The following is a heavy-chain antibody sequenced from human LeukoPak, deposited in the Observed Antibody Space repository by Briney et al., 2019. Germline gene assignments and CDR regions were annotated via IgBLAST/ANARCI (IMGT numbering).Heavy chain of an antibody. Sequence: GGSLRLSCAASGFTFSDYYMSWIRQAPGKGLEWVSYISSSSSYTNYADSVKGRFTISRDNAKNSLYLQMNSLRAEDTAVYYCARASPDYDFWSGYYRPYGVDVWGQGTTVTVSS. CDR1: GFTFSDYY. D-gene: IGHD3-3*01. CDR2: ISSSSSYT. J-gene: IGHJ6*02. V-gene: IGHV3-11*06. CDR3: ARASPDYDFWSGYYRPYGVDV.